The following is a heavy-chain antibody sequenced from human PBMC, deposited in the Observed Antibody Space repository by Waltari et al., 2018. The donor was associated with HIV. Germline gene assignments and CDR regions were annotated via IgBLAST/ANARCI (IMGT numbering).Heavy chain of an antibody. Sequence: QVQLVQSGAEVKKPGASVKFSCKASGYTFTGSYMHWVRQAPGQGLEWMGWINPNSGGTNYAQKFQGRVTMTRDTSISTAYMELSRLRSDDTTVYYCARDRARTTDYYYYGMDVWGQGTTVTVSS. CDR2: INPNSGGT. D-gene: IGHD1-7*01. CDR1: GYTFTGSY. CDR3: ARDRARTTDYYYYGMDV. J-gene: IGHJ6*02. V-gene: IGHV1-2*02.